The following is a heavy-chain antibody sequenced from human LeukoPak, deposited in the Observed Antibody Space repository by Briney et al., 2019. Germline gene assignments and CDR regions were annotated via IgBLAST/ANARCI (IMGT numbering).Heavy chain of an antibody. J-gene: IGHJ4*02. CDR3: ARSQNYGDYVD. D-gene: IGHD4-17*01. CDR1: GGSFSGYY. CDR2: INHSGST. Sequence: SETLSLTCAVYGGSFSGYYWSWIRQPPGKGLEWIGEINHSGSTNYNPSLKSRVTISVDTSKNQFSLKLSSVTAADTAVYYCARSQNYGDYVDWGQGTLVTVSS. V-gene: IGHV4-34*01.